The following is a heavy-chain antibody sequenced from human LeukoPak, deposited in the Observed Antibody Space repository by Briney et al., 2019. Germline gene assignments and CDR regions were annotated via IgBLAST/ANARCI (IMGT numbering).Heavy chain of an antibody. CDR3: VKDDSYYYGSGSSND. J-gene: IGHJ4*02. D-gene: IGHD3-10*01. CDR1: GFTFSSYI. Sequence: AXGSLRLSCAASGFTFSSYIMHWVRQAPGKGLEYVSAITSIGGSTYYADSVKGRFTISRDNSKNTLYLQMSSLRPEDTAVYYCVKDDSYYYGSGSSNDWGQGTLVTVSS. V-gene: IGHV3-64D*06. CDR2: ITSIGGST.